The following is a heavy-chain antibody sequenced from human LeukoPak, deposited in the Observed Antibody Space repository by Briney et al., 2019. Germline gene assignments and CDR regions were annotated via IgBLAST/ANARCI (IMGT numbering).Heavy chain of an antibody. CDR1: GFTFSNYV. CDR3: KMGCGSPPLGQ. Sequence: GGSLRLSCAASGFTFSNYVLGWVCQAPGKGLQWVSAISGSGGSTYYADSVKGRFTISRDNSGNTLYLQINSLRAEATAVYYCKMGCGSPPLGQWGQGTLVTVSS. V-gene: IGHV3-23*01. CDR2: ISGSGGST. J-gene: IGHJ4*02. D-gene: IGHD5-12*01.